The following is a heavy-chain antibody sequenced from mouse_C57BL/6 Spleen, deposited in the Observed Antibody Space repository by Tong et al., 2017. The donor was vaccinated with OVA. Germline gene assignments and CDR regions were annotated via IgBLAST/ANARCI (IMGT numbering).Heavy chain of an antibody. CDR3: ARHYYGNAWFAY. D-gene: IGHD2-1*01. Sequence: VQLHPSAPQLVKPACSLMMSCKASGYTFTSYWMHWVKQRPGQGLEWIGYINPSTGYTEYNQKFKDKATLTADKSSSTAYMQLSSLTSEDSAVYYCARHYYGNAWFAYWGQGTLVTVSA. J-gene: IGHJ3*01. CDR2: INPSTGYT. CDR1: GYTFTSYW. V-gene: IGHV1S26*01.